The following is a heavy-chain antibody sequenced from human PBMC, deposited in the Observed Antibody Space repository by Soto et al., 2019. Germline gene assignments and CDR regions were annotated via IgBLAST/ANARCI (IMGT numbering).Heavy chain of an antibody. V-gene: IGHV3-7*01. D-gene: IGHD6-25*01. J-gene: IGHJ4*02. CDR3: VREDWQRFDQ. CDR2: ISGGASDK. Sequence: EVQLVESGGGLVQPGGSLRLSCEASGFMFSAYWMSWVRQDPRKGLEWVATISGGASDKFYVDSVKGRFTISRDDAKNSLYLQMNCLRDEDTAVYYCVREDWQRFDQRGQGTLVTVSS. CDR1: GFMFSAYW.